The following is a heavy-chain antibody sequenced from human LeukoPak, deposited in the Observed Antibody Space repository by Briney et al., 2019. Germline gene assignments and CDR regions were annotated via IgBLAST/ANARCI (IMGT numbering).Heavy chain of an antibody. D-gene: IGHD3-22*01. Sequence: YWSWIRQPPGKGLEWMGIIYPGDSDTRYSPSFQGQVTISADKSISTAYLQWSSLKASDTAMYYCARRGNYYDSSLNLDYWGQGTLVTVSS. CDR3: ARRGNYYDSSLNLDY. CDR1: YW. J-gene: IGHJ4*02. CDR2: IYPGDSDT. V-gene: IGHV5-51*01.